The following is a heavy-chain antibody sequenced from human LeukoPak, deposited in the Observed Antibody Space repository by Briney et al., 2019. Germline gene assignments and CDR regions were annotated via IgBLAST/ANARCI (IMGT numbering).Heavy chain of an antibody. Sequence: ASVKVSCRASGYTFTAYYMHWVRQAPGQGLEWMGIISPSGGTTSYAQKFQGRVTTTRDTSTSTVYMELSSLRSEDTAVYYCARGGYSSSWPFDYWGQGTLVTVSS. D-gene: IGHD6-13*01. CDR3: ARGGYSSSWPFDY. CDR2: ISPSGGTT. CDR1: GYTFTAYY. V-gene: IGHV1-46*01. J-gene: IGHJ4*02.